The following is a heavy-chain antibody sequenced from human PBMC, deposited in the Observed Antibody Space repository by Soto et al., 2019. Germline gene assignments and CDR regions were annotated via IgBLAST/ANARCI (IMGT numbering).Heavy chain of an antibody. CDR1: GYTFTGYY. D-gene: IGHD2-15*01. CDR3: AKDHFRAFVVVVAAHLGWFDP. CDR2: INPNSGGT. Sequence: ASVKVSCKASGYTFTGYYMHWVRQAPGQGLEWMGWINPNSGGTNYAQKFQGRVTMTRDTSISTAYMELNSLRAEDTAVYYCAKDHFRAFVVVVAAHLGWFDPWGQGTLVTVSS. V-gene: IGHV1-2*02. J-gene: IGHJ5*02.